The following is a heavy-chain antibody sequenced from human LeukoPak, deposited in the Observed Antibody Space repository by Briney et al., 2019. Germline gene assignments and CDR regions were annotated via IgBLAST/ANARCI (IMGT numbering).Heavy chain of an antibody. Sequence: GGSLRLSCAASGFTFSSYAMHWVRQAPGKGLEWMAVISYDGSNKYYADSVKGRFTISRDNSKNTLYLQMNSLRAEDTAVYYCARENGYSTPYYYYGMDVWGQGTTVTVSS. J-gene: IGHJ6*02. CDR3: ARENGYSTPYYYYGMDV. V-gene: IGHV3-30-3*01. D-gene: IGHD4-11*01. CDR1: GFTFSSYA. CDR2: ISYDGSNK.